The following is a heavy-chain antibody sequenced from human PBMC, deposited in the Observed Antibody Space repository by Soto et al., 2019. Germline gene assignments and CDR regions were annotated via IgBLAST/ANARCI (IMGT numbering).Heavy chain of an antibody. J-gene: IGHJ6*02. CDR1: GFTFSSYG. D-gene: IGHD6-13*01. V-gene: IGHV3-33*01. CDR3: ARDRKGRWGSSWPINYYYYYYGMDV. Sequence: PGGSLRLSCAASGFTFSSYGMHWVRQAPGKGLEWVAVIWYDGSNKYYADSVKGRFTISRDNSRNTLYLQMNSLRAEDTAVYYCARDRKGRWGSSWPINYYYYYYGMDVWGQGTTVTVSS. CDR2: IWYDGSNK.